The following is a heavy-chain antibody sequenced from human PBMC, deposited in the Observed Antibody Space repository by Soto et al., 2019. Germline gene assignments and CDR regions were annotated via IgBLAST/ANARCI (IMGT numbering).Heavy chain of an antibody. Sequence: ASVKVSCKASGYTFTGYYMHWVRQAPGQGLEWMGWINPNSGGTNYAQKLQGRVTMTRDTSISTAYMELSRLRSDDTAVYYCASRDRSSWYSWFDPWGQGTLVTVSS. D-gene: IGHD6-13*01. CDR3: ASRDRSSWYSWFDP. J-gene: IGHJ5*02. CDR2: INPNSGGT. CDR1: GYTFTGYY. V-gene: IGHV1-2*02.